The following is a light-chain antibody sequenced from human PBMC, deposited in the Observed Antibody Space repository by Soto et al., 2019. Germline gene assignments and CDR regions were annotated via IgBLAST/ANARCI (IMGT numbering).Light chain of an antibody. J-gene: IGKJ4*01. CDR1: QSVSSSY. CDR2: DAS. CDR3: QQRSNWPPRT. V-gene: IGKV3-11*01. Sequence: EIVLTQSPGTLSLSQGERATLSCRARQSVSSSYLAWYQQKPGQAPRLLIYDASNRATGIPARFSGSGSGTDFTLTISSLEPEDFAVYYCQQRSNWPPRTFGGGTKVDIK.